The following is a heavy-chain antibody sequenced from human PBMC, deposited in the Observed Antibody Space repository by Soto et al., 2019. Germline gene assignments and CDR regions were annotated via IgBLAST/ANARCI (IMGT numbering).Heavy chain of an antibody. CDR1: GFTFSSYA. Sequence: GALRLSCAASGFTFSSYAMSWVRQAPGKGLEWVSAISGSGGSTYYADSVKGRFTISRDNSKNTLYLQMNSLRAEDTAVYYCAKDTPPHGSGSYYFDYWGQGTLVTVSS. CDR2: ISGSGGST. D-gene: IGHD3-10*01. V-gene: IGHV3-23*01. CDR3: AKDTPPHGSGSYYFDY. J-gene: IGHJ4*02.